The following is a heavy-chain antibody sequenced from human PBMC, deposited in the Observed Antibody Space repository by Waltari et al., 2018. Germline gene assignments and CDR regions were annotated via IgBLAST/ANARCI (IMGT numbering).Heavy chain of an antibody. J-gene: IGHJ3*01. Sequence: EVQLVESGGGLIQPGGSLRLSCVGSGFTVNSNYMSWVRQVPGKGLEGVSNSPLGTNANYAESVRGRFTISRDNSKDTLYLQMNSLRVEDTAVYFCARHVSGPTRAAFDVWGQGTMVTVSP. V-gene: IGHV3-53*01. CDR2: SPLGTNA. CDR3: ARHVSGPTRAAFDV. CDR1: GFTVNSNY. D-gene: IGHD6-19*01.